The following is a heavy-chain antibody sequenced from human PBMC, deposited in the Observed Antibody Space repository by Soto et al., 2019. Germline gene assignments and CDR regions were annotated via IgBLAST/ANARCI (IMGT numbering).Heavy chain of an antibody. CDR1: GFTVSVNH. D-gene: IGHD2-2*01. CDR2: IYSGGST. CDR3: AGGYQLPI. Sequence: EVQLVESGGGLVQPGGSLRLSCAASGFTVSVNHMSWVHQAPGKGLEWVSLIYSGGSTYYADSLKGRFTISRDNSKNTLYLQMNSLRAEDTAVYYCAGGYQLPIWGQGTLVTVSS. J-gene: IGHJ4*02. V-gene: IGHV3-66*01.